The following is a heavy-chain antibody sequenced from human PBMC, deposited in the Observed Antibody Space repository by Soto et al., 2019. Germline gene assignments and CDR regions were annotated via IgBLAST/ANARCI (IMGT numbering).Heavy chain of an antibody. D-gene: IGHD6-19*01. V-gene: IGHV3-30-3*01. J-gene: IGHJ2*01. CDR1: GFTFSTYA. CDR3: ARDEGLSLAGYFWYFDL. Sequence: QVQLVESGGGVVQPGGSLRLSCAASGFTFSTYAMQWVRQAPGKGLEWVAVVSSEGGTQFYADSVKGRFTISRDNSKNTMYLQMNSLRAEDTAIYYCARDEGLSLAGYFWYFDLWGRGTLVTVSS. CDR2: VSSEGGTQ.